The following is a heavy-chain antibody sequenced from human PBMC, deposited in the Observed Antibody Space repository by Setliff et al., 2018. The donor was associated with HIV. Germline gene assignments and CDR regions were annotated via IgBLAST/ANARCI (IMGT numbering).Heavy chain of an antibody. D-gene: IGHD3-3*01. Sequence: SETLSLTCAVYGGSFSGYSWSWIRQPPGKGLEWIGEINHSGTTNYNPSLKSRLTISVDTSKNQFSLKLGSVTAADTAVYYCATGTSKTWGITILMDVWGKGTTVTVSS. CDR3: ATGTSKTWGITILMDV. CDR2: INHSGTT. V-gene: IGHV4-34*01. J-gene: IGHJ6*04. CDR1: GGSFSGYS.